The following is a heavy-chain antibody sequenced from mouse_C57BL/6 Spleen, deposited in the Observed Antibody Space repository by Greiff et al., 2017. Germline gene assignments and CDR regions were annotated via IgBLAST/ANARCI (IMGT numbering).Heavy chain of an antibody. CDR3: ARRGLLRSYFDY. J-gene: IGHJ2*01. CDR2: INPNNGGT. D-gene: IGHD1-1*01. CDR1: GYTFTDYY. V-gene: IGHV1-26*01. Sequence: EVQLQQSGPELVKPGASVKISCKASGYTFTDYYMNWVKQSHGKSLEWIGDINPNNGGTSYNQKFKGKATLTVDKSSSTAYMELRSLTSEDSAVYYCARRGLLRSYFDYWGQGTTLTVSS.